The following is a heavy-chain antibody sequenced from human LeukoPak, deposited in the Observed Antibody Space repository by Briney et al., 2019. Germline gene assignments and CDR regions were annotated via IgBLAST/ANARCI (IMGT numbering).Heavy chain of an antibody. Sequence: GGSLRLSCAASGFTFSSYSMNWVRQAPGKGLEWVSAISGSGDSTYYADSVKGRLTISRDNSKNTLYLQMNSLRAEDTAVYYCAKDMYSSGWLFDYWGQGTLVTVSS. CDR3: AKDMYSSGWLFDY. J-gene: IGHJ4*02. CDR2: ISGSGDST. D-gene: IGHD6-19*01. CDR1: GFTFSSYS. V-gene: IGHV3-23*01.